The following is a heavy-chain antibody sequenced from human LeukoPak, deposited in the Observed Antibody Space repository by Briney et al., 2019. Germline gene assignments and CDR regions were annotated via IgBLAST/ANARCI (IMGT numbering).Heavy chain of an antibody. D-gene: IGHD6-13*01. CDR1: GGSISSYY. J-gene: IGHJ5*02. V-gene: IGHV3-11*01. Sequence: LSLTCTVSGGSISSYYWSWIRQAPGKGLEWVSYISSSGSTIYYADSVKGRFTISRDNAKNSLYLQMNSLRAEDTAVYYCARLRSSYLKKNWFDPWGQGTLVTVSS. CDR3: ARLRSSYLKKNWFDP. CDR2: ISSSGSTI.